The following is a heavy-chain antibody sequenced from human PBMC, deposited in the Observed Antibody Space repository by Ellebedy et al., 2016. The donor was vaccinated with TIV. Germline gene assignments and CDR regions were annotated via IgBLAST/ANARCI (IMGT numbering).Heavy chain of an antibody. D-gene: IGHD2-21*01. CDR2: LGSEGSSI. Sequence: HTGGSLRLSCVASGFTFSFHWMNWVRQDPGKGLVWVARLGSEGSSISSADSVKGRFTISRDNAKNTLFLQMSSLRVEDTAIYYCARESLEVVNLDRWGQGTLVTVSS. J-gene: IGHJ5*02. V-gene: IGHV3-74*01. CDR1: GFTFSFHW. CDR3: ARESLEVVNLDR.